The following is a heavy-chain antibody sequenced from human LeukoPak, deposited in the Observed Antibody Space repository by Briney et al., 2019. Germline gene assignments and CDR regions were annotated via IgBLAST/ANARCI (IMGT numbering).Heavy chain of an antibody. CDR1: GGSISSSSYY. V-gene: IGHV4-39*01. CDR3: ARRDAFDI. CDR2: IYYSGST. Sequence: SETLSLTCTVSGGSISSSSYYWGWIRQPPGKGLEWIGSIYYSGSTYYNPSLKSRVTISVDTSKNQFSLKLSSVTAADTAVYYCARRDAFDIWGQGTMVTVSS. J-gene: IGHJ3*02.